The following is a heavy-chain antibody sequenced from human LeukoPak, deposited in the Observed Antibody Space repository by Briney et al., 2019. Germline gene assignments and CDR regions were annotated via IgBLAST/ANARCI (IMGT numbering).Heavy chain of an antibody. D-gene: IGHD5-12*01. CDR1: GGSISSGGYS. CDR2: IYHSGST. J-gene: IGHJ4*02. CDR3: ARGTGYSGYDWYDY. V-gene: IGHV4-30-2*01. Sequence: SETLSLTCAVSGGSISSGGYSWSWIRQPPGKGLEWIGYIYHSGSTYYNPSLKSRVTISVDRSKNQFSLKLSSVTAADTAVYYCARGTGYSGYDWYDYWGQGTLVTVSS.